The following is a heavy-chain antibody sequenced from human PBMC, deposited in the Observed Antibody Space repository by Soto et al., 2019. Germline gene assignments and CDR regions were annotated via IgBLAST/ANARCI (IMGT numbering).Heavy chain of an antibody. Sequence: WGSLRLSCAASGFTFSSYAMSWVRQAPGKGLEWVSAISGSGGSTYYADSVKGRFTISRDNSKNTLYLQMNSLRAEDTAVYYCAKDPSLTGTTGVDACDIWDNGTMVNVS. J-gene: IGHJ3*02. CDR3: AKDPSLTGTTGVDACDI. CDR1: GFTFSSYA. V-gene: IGHV3-23*01. CDR2: ISGSGGST. D-gene: IGHD1-20*01.